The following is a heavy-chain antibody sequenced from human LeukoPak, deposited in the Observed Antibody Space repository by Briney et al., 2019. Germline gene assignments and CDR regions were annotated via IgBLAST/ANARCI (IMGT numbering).Heavy chain of an antibody. CDR2: ISWNSNNI. CDR3: AKSTGLYFYGVDV. CDR1: GFTFDNFG. J-gene: IGHJ6*02. Sequence: GWSLRLSCAASGFTFDNFGMYWFRQAPGRGLEWVTAISWNSNNIAYADSVKGRFTLSRDNAKNSLYLQMNSLRTEDTALYYCAKSTGLYFYGVDVWGQGTTVTVSS. D-gene: IGHD3-10*01. V-gene: IGHV3-9*01.